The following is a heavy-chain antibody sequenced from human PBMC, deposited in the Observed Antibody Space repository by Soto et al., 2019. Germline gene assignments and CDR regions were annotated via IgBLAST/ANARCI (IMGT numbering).Heavy chain of an antibody. Sequence: EVQLVEPGGGLVKPGGSLRLSCAASGITLSNAWMTWVRQARGKGLEWVGRIKSKADGSTTEYGSPVKDRFIISRDDSENTLDLQMHSLKTEDTAVYYCATPRPGSHGYGYWGQGTLVTVSS. D-gene: IGHD3-16*01. CDR1: GITLSNAW. V-gene: IGHV3-15*01. J-gene: IGHJ4*02. CDR2: IKSKADGSTT. CDR3: ATPRPGSHGYGY.